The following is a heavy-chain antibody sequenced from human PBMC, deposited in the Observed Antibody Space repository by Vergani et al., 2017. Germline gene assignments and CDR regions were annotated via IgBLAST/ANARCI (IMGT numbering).Heavy chain of an antibody. CDR1: GYSFTSYW. D-gene: IGHD3-16*02. CDR3: ARLDDYVWVSYRRKLQGRDEYYFDY. J-gene: IGHJ4*02. CDR2: IYPGDSDT. Sequence: EVQLVQSGAEVKKPGESLKISCKGSGYSFTSYWIGWVRQMPGKGLEWMGIIYPGDSDTRYSPSFQGQVTISADKSISTSYLQWSSLKASDTAMYYCARLDDYVWVSYRRKLQGRDEYYFDYWGQGTLVTVSS. V-gene: IGHV5-51*01.